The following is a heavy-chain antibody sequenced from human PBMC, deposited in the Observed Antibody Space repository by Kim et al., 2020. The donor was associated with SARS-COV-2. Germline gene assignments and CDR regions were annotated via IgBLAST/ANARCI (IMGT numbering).Heavy chain of an antibody. D-gene: IGHD3-3*01. CDR1: GFTVSSNY. CDR3: AKTPTIFGVVIPRDAFDI. J-gene: IGHJ3*02. V-gene: IGHV3-53*01. CDR2: IYSGGST. Sequence: LSLTCAASGFTVSSNYMSWVRQAPGKGLEWVSVIYSGGSTYYADSVKGRFTISRDNSKNTLYLQMNSLRAEDTAVYYCAKTPTIFGVVIPRDAFDIW.